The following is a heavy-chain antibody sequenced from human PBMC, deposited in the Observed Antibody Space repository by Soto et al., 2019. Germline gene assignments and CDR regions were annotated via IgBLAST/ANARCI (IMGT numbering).Heavy chain of an antibody. J-gene: IGHJ4*02. D-gene: IGHD2-2*01. CDR2: INPSGGST. V-gene: IGHV1-46*03. CDR3: ASGVVPAAMLFDY. Sequence: QVQLVQSGAEVKKPGASVKVSCKASGYTFTSYYMHWVRHAPGQGLECMGIINPSGGSTSYAQKFQGRVTMPRDTSTSTVYMELSSLRSEDTAVYYCASGVVPAAMLFDYWGRGTLVTVYS. CDR1: GYTFTSYY.